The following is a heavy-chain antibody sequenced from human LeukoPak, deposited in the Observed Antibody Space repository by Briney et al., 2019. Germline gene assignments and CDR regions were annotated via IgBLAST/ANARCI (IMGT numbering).Heavy chain of an antibody. CDR2: IKPNSGGT. CDR3: ARDSVSSSYGYSY. J-gene: IGHJ4*02. Sequence: ASVKVSCKASGYTFTGYYMHWVRQAPGQGLEWMGWIKPNSGGTNYAQKFQGRVTMTRDTSISTAYMELSRLRSDDTAVYYCARDSVSSSYGYSYWGQGTLVTVSS. CDR1: GYTFTGYY. D-gene: IGHD5-18*01. V-gene: IGHV1-2*02.